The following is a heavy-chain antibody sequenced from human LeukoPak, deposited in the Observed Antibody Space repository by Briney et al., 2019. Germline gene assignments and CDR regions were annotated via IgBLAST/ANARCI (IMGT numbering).Heavy chain of an antibody. Sequence: ASVKVSCKASGYTFTSYDINWVRQAPGQGLEWMGWTNPNSGGTNYAQKFQGRVTMTRDTSISTAYMELSRLRSDDTAVYYCARSLLCSSTSCYGNYYFDYWGQGTLVTVSS. CDR1: GYTFTSYD. CDR3: ARSLLCSSTSCYGNYYFDY. V-gene: IGHV1-2*02. J-gene: IGHJ4*02. CDR2: TNPNSGGT. D-gene: IGHD2-2*01.